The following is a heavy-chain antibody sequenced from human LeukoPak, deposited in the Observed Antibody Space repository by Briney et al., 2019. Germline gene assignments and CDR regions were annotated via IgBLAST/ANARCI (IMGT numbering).Heavy chain of an antibody. CDR2: IIPILGIT. Sequence: SVKVSCKASGGTSSSYAISWVRQAPGQGPEWMGRIIPILGITNYAQKFQGRVTITADKSTSTAYMELSSLRSEDTAVYYCARDCSGGSCYSSIYYFDYWGQGTLVTVSS. D-gene: IGHD2-15*01. V-gene: IGHV1-69*04. CDR1: GGTSSSYA. CDR3: ARDCSGGSCYSSIYYFDY. J-gene: IGHJ4*02.